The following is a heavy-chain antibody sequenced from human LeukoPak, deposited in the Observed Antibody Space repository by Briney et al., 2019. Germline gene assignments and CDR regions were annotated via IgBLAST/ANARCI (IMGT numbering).Heavy chain of an antibody. CDR3: ARLAPQGSYGFDY. D-gene: IGHD5-18*01. CDR1: GGTFSSYA. Sequence: SVKVSCKASGGTFSSYAISWVRQAPGQGLEWMGRIIPILGIANYAQKFQGRVTITADKYTSTAYMELSSLRSEDTAVYYCARLAPQGSYGFDYWGQGTLVTVSS. V-gene: IGHV1-69*04. CDR2: IIPILGIA. J-gene: IGHJ4*02.